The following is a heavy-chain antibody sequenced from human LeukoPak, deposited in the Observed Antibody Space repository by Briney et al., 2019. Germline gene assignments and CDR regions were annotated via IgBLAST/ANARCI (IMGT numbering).Heavy chain of an antibody. D-gene: IGHD6-19*01. CDR3: AKGGWSSGWSPGHNWFDP. Sequence: SQTLSLTCAISGDSVSSNSAAWNWIRQSPSRGLEWLGRTYYRSKWYNDYAVSVKSRITINPDTSKNQFSLQLNSVTPEDTAVYYCAKGGWSSGWSPGHNWFDPWGQGTLVTVSS. CDR1: GDSVSSNSAA. J-gene: IGHJ5*02. CDR2: TYYRSKWYN. V-gene: IGHV6-1*01.